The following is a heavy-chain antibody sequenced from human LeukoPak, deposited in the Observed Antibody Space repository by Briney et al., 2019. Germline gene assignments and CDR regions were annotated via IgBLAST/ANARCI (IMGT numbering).Heavy chain of an antibody. J-gene: IGHJ4*02. V-gene: IGHV3-30*18. CDR2: ISYDGSNK. CDR1: GFTFSSYG. Sequence: PGGTLRLSCAVSGFTFSSYGMHWVRQAPGKGLEWVAVISYDGSNKYYADSVKGRFTISRDNSKNTLYLQMNSLRAEDTAVYYCAKDRNASPFYWGQGTLVTVSS. D-gene: IGHD2-8*01. CDR3: AKDRNASPFY.